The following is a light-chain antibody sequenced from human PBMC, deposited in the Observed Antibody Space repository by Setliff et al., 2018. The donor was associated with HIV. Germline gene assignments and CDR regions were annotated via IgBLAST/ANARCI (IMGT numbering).Light chain of an antibody. Sequence: QSALTQPASVSGSRGQSITISCTGTSHDVGAYNYVSWYQQHPGKAPKLIIYDVTYRPSGVSIRFSGSKSDNTASLTISGLQTEDEADYYCAAWDDSLNGSYVFGTGTKVTV. CDR1: SHDVGAYNY. CDR2: DVT. J-gene: IGLJ1*01. CDR3: AAWDDSLNGSYV. V-gene: IGLV2-14*03.